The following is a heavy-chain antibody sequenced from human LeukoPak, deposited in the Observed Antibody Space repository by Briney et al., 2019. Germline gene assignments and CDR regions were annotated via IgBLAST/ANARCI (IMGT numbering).Heavy chain of an antibody. CDR1: GFTFSSYA. D-gene: IGHD3-16*02. J-gene: IGHJ4*02. CDR3: ASSVDGITFGGVIDPPDY. V-gene: IGHV3-30*04. Sequence: PGGSLRLSCAASGFTFSSYAMHWVRQAPGKGLEWVAVISYDGSNKYYADSVKGRFTISRDNSKNTLYLQMNSLRAEDTAVYYCASSVDGITFGGVIDPPDYWGQGTLVTVSS. CDR2: ISYDGSNK.